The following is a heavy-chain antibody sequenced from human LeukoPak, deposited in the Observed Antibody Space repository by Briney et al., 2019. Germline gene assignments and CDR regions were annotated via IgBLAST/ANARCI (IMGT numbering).Heavy chain of an antibody. CDR2: ISYDGSDK. CDR1: GFTFSSYA. J-gene: IGHJ4*02. V-gene: IGHV3-30-3*01. Sequence: GGSLRLSCAASGFTFSSYAMHWVRQAPGKGLEWVAVISYDGSDKYYAGSVKGRFTISRDNSKNTLYLQMNSLRAEDTAVYYCARDQGYYDSSGYYPKDWGQGTLVTVSS. CDR3: ARDQGYYDSSGYYPKD. D-gene: IGHD3-22*01.